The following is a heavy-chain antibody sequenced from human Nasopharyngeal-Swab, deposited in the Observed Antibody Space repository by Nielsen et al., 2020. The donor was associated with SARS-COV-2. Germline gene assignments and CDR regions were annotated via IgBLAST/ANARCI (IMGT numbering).Heavy chain of an antibody. D-gene: IGHD4-17*01. CDR1: GFTFDDYA. V-gene: IGHV3-48*02. CDR3: TRGRDYALDY. CDR2: ISIGGRAT. Sequence: GESLKISCAASGFTFDDYAMNWVRQAPGKGLQWIAHISIGGRATAYADSVKGRFTISRDDAKNSLFLQMNRLRDEDTALYYCTRGRDYALDYWGQGALVAVS. J-gene: IGHJ4*02.